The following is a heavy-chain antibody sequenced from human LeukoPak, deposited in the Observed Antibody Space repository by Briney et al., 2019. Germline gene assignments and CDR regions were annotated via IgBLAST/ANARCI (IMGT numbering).Heavy chain of an antibody. CDR2: ISGSGGST. CDR3: EKVGYYYDSSGYYNAEYFQH. J-gene: IGHJ1*01. Sequence: PGGSLRLSCAASGFSFSSYAMTWVRQAPGKGLEWVSAISGSGGSTYYADSVKGRFTISRDNSKNTLYLQMNSLRAEDTAVYYCEKVGYYYDSSGYYNAEYFQHWGQGTLVTVSS. V-gene: IGHV3-23*01. D-gene: IGHD3-22*01. CDR1: GFSFSSYA.